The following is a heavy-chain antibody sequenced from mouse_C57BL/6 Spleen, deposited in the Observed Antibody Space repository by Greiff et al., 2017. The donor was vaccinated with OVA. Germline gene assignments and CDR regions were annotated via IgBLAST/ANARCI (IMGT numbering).Heavy chain of an antibody. D-gene: IGHD1-1*01. CDR1: GFTFSDYG. CDR2: ISSGSSTI. CDR3: ARSLYYYGSSSYYAMDY. Sequence: EVKLVESGGGLVKPGGSLKLSCAASGFTFSDYGMHWVRQAPEKGLEWVAYISSGSSTIYYADTVKGRFTISRDNAKNTLFLQMTSRRSEDTAMYYCARSLYYYGSSSYYAMDYWGQGTSVTVSS. V-gene: IGHV5-17*01. J-gene: IGHJ4*01.